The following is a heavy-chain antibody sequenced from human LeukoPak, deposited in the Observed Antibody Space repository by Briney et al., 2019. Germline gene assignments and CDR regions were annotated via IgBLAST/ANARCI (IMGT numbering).Heavy chain of an antibody. CDR1: GGSISSGSYY. CDR2: IYTSGST. J-gene: IGHJ4*02. V-gene: IGHV4-61*02. D-gene: IGHD2-2*02. Sequence: PSQTLSLTCTVSGGSISSGSYYWSWIRQPAGKGLEWIGRIYTSGSTNYNPPLKSRVTISVDTSKNQFSLKLSSVTAADTAVYYCARSRYQLLYDYWGQGTLVTVSS. CDR3: ARSRYQLLYDY.